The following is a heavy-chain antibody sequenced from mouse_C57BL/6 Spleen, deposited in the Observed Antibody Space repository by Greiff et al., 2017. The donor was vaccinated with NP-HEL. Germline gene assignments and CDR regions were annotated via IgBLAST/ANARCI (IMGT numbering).Heavy chain of an antibody. D-gene: IGHD1-1*01. Sequence: VQLQQPGAELVRPGSSVKLSCKASGYTFTSYWLDWVKQRPGQGLEWIGNIYPSDSETHYNQQFKDKATLTVDKSSSPAYMQLSSLTSEYSAVYYCARGGNYPDYWGQGTTLTVSS. CDR1: GYTFTSYW. CDR3: ARGGNYPDY. CDR2: IYPSDSET. J-gene: IGHJ2*01. V-gene: IGHV1-61*01.